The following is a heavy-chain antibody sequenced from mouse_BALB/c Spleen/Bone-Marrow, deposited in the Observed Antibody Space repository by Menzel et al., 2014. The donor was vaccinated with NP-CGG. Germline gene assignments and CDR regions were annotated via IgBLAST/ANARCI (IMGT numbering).Heavy chain of an antibody. Sequence: VQLKDSRAELVKPGASVKLSCTASGFNIKDTYMHWVKQRPEQGLEWIGRIDPANGNTKYDPKFQGKATITADTSSNTAYLQLSSLTSEDTAVYYCARGGAFAYWGQGTLVTVSA. CDR1: GFNIKDTY. CDR3: ARGGAFAY. V-gene: IGHV14-3*02. J-gene: IGHJ3*01. CDR2: IDPANGNT.